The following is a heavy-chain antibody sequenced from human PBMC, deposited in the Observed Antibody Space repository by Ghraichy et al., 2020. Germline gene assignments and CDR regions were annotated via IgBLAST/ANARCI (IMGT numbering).Heavy chain of an antibody. CDR1: GYTFTRYY. J-gene: IGHJ6*02. D-gene: IGHD7-27*01. V-gene: IGHV1-46*01. CDR2: INPTGGST. Sequence: ASVKVSCKASGYTFTRYYIHWVRQAPGQGLAWMGLINPTGGSTSYAQKFQGRVTMTRDTSTSTVYMEVSSLRSEDTAVYYCARSGDPVKYYYYGMDVWGQGTPVTVSS. CDR3: ARSGDPVKYYYYGMDV.